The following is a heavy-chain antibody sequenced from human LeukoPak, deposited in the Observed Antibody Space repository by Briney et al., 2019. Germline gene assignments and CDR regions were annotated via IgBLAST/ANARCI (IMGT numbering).Heavy chain of an antibody. J-gene: IGHJ4*02. CDR1: GGSFSNYS. V-gene: IGHV4-34*01. CDR2: IDHSGST. CDR3: ARAPVRVAAVGKYFDY. D-gene: IGHD6-13*01. Sequence: SSETLSLTCAVYGGSFSNYSWSWIRQPPGKGLEWIGEIDHSGSTNYNPSLKSRLTISVDTSKKQFSLKLSSVTAADTAVYYCARAPVRVAAVGKYFDYWGQGTLVTVSS.